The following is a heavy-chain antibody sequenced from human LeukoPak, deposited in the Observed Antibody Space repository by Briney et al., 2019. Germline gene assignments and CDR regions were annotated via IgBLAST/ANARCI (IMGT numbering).Heavy chain of an antibody. J-gene: IGHJ3*02. Sequence: ASVKVSCKASGGTFSSYAISWVRQAPGQGLEWMGWISVYNGNTNYAQKLQGRVTMTTDTSTSTAYMELRSLRSDDTVVYYCARDTIAVANDAFDIWGQGTMVTVSS. D-gene: IGHD6-19*01. V-gene: IGHV1-18*01. CDR2: ISVYNGNT. CDR3: ARDTIAVANDAFDI. CDR1: GGTFSSYA.